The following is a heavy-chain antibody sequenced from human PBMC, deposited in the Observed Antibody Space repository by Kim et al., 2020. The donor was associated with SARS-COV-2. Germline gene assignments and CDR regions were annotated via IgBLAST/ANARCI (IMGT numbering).Heavy chain of an antibody. CDR2: INWNGGST. D-gene: IGHD3-22*01. J-gene: IGHJ4*02. Sequence: GGSLRLSCAASGFTFDDYGMSWVRQAPGKGLEWVSGINWNGGSTGYADSVKGRFTISRDNAKNSLYLQMNSLRAEDTALYYCARAAQKERWLWANLAPRTGDWVAPNDYWGQGTLVTVSS. CDR1: GFTFDDYG. V-gene: IGHV3-20*04. CDR3: ARAAQKERWLWANLAPRTGDWVAPNDY.